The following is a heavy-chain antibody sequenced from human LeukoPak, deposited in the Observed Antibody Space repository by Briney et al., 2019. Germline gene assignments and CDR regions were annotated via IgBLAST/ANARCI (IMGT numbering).Heavy chain of an antibody. CDR2: MNPHSGDA. D-gene: IGHD6-13*01. J-gene: IGHJ4*02. CDR3: ARVRAYSSSWYDFDY. V-gene: IGHV1-8*01. Sequence: ASVKVSCKASGYRFTSYYINWVRQAPGQGLEWMGWMNPHSGDADFAQNFQGRVTMTRSTSIDTAYMDLSSLTSEDTAVYYCARVRAYSSSWYDFDYWGQGTLVTVSS. CDR1: GYRFTSYY.